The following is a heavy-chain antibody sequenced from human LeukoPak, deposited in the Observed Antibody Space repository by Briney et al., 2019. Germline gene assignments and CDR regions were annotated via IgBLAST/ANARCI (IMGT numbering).Heavy chain of an antibody. CDR3: AGESPTTVTYFDD. V-gene: IGHV3-66*01. Sequence: GGSLRLSCAASGLTVTSVHMTWVRQAPGKGLEGVSVTYSGGTTFYTDSVKGRFTSSRDNSENTLYLQMNSLRVEDTAVYYCAGESPTTVTYFDDWGQGSLVTVSS. CDR2: TYSGGTT. D-gene: IGHD4-17*01. J-gene: IGHJ4*02. CDR1: GLTVTSVH.